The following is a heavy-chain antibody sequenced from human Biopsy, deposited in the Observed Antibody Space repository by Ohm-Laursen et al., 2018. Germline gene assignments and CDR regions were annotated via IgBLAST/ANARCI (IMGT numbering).Heavy chain of an antibody. V-gene: IGHV1-46*01. D-gene: IGHD5-24*01. Sequence: GASVKVSCKASGNTFATYHIHWVRQAPGQGLEWMGVISPSGATTSFSQKFQGRITMTRDTSTDTVYMDLNSLGSEDTAVYYCARAGVGSDGTDSYYYGMDVWGPGTTVTVSS. CDR1: GNTFATYH. CDR3: ARAGVGSDGTDSYYYGMDV. CDR2: ISPSGATT. J-gene: IGHJ6*02.